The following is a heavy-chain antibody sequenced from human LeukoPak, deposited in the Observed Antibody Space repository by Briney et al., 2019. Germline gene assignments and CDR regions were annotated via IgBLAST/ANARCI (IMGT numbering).Heavy chain of an antibody. CDR2: INHSGST. J-gene: IGHJ4*02. CDR3: ARYPPNYGDYDYYFDY. D-gene: IGHD4-17*01. Sequence: SETLSLTCAVYGGSFSGYYWSWIRRPPGKGLEWIGEINHSGSTNYNPSLKSRVTISVDTSKNQFSLKLSSVTAADTAVYYCARYPPNYGDYDYYFDYWGQGTLVTVSS. V-gene: IGHV4-34*01. CDR1: GGSFSGYY.